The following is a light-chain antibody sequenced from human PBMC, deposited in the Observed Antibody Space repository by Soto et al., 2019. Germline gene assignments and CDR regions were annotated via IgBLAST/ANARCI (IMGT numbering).Light chain of an antibody. J-gene: IGLJ3*02. CDR2: STS. V-gene: IGLV1-44*01. CDR3: AAWYDTLHGYWV. CDR1: SSIIGSDT. Sequence: QSVLTQPPSMSGTPGQRVTISCSGSSSIIGSDTVNWYQQLPGTAPKLLIYSTSQRPSGVPDRFSGSRSVTSASLAISGLQSEDEADYYCAAWYDTLHGYWVFGGGTKVTVL.